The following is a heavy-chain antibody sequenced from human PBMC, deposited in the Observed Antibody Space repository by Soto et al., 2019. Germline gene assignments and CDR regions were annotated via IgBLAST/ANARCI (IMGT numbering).Heavy chain of an antibody. CDR3: ARSVFP. D-gene: IGHD3-3*01. Sequence: PSETLSLTCVVSGASFGTYYWSWIRQPPGKGLEWIGYIYYIGSTYYNPSLKSRVTISLDTSKNQFSLKLSSVTAADTAVYYCARSVFPWGQGTLVTVSS. V-gene: IGHV4-59*06. CDR1: GASFGTYY. J-gene: IGHJ5*02. CDR2: IYYIGST.